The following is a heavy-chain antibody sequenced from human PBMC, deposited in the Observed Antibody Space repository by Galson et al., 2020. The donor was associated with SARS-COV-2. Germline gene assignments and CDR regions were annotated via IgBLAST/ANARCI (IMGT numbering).Heavy chain of an antibody. CDR2: MNPNSGNT. CDR1: GYTFTSYD. CDR3: ARVGKRYCSSTSCPRGVGY. D-gene: IGHD2-2*01. V-gene: IGHV1-8*01. J-gene: IGHJ4*02. Sequence: ASVKVSCKASGYTFTSYDINWVRQATGQGLEWMGWMNPNSGNTGYAQKFQGRVTMTRNTSISTAYMELSSLRSEDTAVYYCARVGKRYCSSTSCPRGVGYWGQGTMVTVSS.